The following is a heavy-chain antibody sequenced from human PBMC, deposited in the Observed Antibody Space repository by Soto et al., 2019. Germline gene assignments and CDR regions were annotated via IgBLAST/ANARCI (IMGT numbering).Heavy chain of an antibody. CDR1: GFIFSVYT. CDR3: ARAYERWLPPSDY. V-gene: IGHV3-30-3*01. CDR2: ISYDGNNK. Sequence: QVQLVESGGGVVQPGRSLRLSCAGSGFIFSVYTIHWVRQAPGKGLEWVAVISYDGNNKYYADSVKGRFTISRDNSKNTVYLQMHSLSTEDTAVYFCARAYERWLPPSDYWGQGTLVTVSS. J-gene: IGHJ4*02. D-gene: IGHD5-12*01.